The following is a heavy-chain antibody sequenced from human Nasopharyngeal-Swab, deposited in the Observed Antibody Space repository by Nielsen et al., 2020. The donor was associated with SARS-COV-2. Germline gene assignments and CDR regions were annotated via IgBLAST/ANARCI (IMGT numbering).Heavy chain of an antibody. CDR1: GFTVSRYG. CDR3: ARDGPNWNLDY. D-gene: IGHD1-1*01. V-gene: IGHV3-33*01. CDR2: IRPGGDSR. Sequence: GESLKISCAAPGFTVSRYGFHWVRQAPGKGLEWVAVIRPGGDSRIYGDSMKGRFAVSRDNSKNTLYLQIDDLRSEDTAVYYCARDGPNWNLDYWGQGTLVTVSS. J-gene: IGHJ4*02.